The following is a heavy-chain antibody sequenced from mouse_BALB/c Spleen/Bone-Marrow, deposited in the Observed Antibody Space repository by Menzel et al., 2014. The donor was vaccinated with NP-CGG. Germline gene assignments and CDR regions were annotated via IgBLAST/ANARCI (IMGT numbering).Heavy chain of an antibody. J-gene: IGHJ4*01. D-gene: IGHD2-4*01. CDR3: ARSDYDDAMDY. V-gene: IGHV1-4*02. CDR1: GYTFTSYT. Sequence: VQLVESAAELARPGASVKMSCKASGYTFTSYTMHWVKQRPGQGLEWIGYINPSSGYTEYNQKFKDKTTLTADKSSSTAYMQLSSLTSEDPAVYYCARSDYDDAMDYWGQGTSVTVSS. CDR2: INPSSGYT.